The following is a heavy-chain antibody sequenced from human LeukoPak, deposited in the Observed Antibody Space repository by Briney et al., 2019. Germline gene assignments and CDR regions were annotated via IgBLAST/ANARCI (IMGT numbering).Heavy chain of an antibody. CDR3: ARKAHDYGDYSAFDI. CDR2: IIPIFGTA. J-gene: IGHJ3*02. CDR1: GGTFSSYA. Sequence: GASVKVSCKASGGTFSSYAISWVRQAPEQGLEWMGGIIPIFGTANYAQKFQGRVTITADESTSTAYMELSSLRSEDTAVYYCARKAHDYGDYSAFDIWGQGTMVTVSS. V-gene: IGHV1-69*01. D-gene: IGHD4-17*01.